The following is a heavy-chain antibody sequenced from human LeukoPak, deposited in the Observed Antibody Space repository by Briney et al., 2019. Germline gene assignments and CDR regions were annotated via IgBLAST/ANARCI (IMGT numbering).Heavy chain of an antibody. J-gene: IGHJ4*02. CDR2: ISYDGSNK. V-gene: IGHV3-30*04. D-gene: IGHD4-17*01. CDR1: GFTFSSYA. CDR3: ARGWNGDYNRGFDY. Sequence: GGSLRLSCAASGFTFSSYAMHWVRQPPGRGLEWVAVISYDGSNKYYADSVKGRFTISRDNSKNTLYLQMNSLRAEDTAVYYCARGWNGDYNRGFDYWGQGTLVTVSS.